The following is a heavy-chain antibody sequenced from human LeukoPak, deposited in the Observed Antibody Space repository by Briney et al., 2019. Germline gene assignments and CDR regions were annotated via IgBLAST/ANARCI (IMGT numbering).Heavy chain of an antibody. D-gene: IGHD2-2*01. CDR3: ARANFLYCSSTTCLFDY. Sequence: ASVKVSCKASGYTFTDYYLHWVRQAPGQGFEWMGWINPNSGDTNYAQRFQGRVTMTRDTSISTAHMEMSRLRSDDTAVYYCARANFLYCSSTTCLFDYWGQGTLVTVSS. J-gene: IGHJ4*02. CDR1: GYTFTDYY. V-gene: IGHV1-2*02. CDR2: INPNSGDT.